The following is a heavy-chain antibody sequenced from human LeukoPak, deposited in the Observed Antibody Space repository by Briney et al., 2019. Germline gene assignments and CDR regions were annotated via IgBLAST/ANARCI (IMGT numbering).Heavy chain of an antibody. V-gene: IGHV4-39*01. CDR1: GGSISSSSYY. Sequence: PSETLSLTCTVSGGSISSSSYYWGWIRQPPGKGLVWIGRIYYSGSTYYNPSLKSRVTISVDTSKNPFSLKLRSVTAADTAVYYCARATQMATTHRQFDYWGQGTMVTVSS. CDR2: IYYSGST. CDR3: ARATQMATTHRQFDY. D-gene: IGHD5-24*01. J-gene: IGHJ4*02.